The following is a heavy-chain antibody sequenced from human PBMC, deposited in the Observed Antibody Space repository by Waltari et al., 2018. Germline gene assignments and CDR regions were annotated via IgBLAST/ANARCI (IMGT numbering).Heavy chain of an antibody. D-gene: IGHD6-6*01. J-gene: IGHJ4*02. V-gene: IGHV1-2*07. CDR2: VNPDTGNA. CDR3: VRDRTTVAARPGDY. Sequence: QVVLVQSGAEVKKPGASVKGSCKASGYIFIPYYLHWVRQAPGQGPEWMGWVNPDTGNANYAHKFRGRVTMTWDTSSNTAFMDLSDLKSDDTAVYYCVRDRTTVAARPGDYWGQGTLVTVSS. CDR1: GYIFIPYY.